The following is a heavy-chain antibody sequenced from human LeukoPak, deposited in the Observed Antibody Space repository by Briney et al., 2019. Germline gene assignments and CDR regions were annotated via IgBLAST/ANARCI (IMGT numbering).Heavy chain of an antibody. Sequence: SETLSLTCTVSGGSISYYYWSWIRQPPGKGLEWIGHIYHSGSTNYNPSLKSRVTISVDTSKNHFSLKLSSVTAADTAVYYCVRHAATRHNYGMDVWSQGTTVTVSS. J-gene: IGHJ6*02. CDR2: IYHSGST. CDR3: VRHAATRHNYGMDV. D-gene: IGHD6-13*01. V-gene: IGHV4-59*08. CDR1: GGSISYYY.